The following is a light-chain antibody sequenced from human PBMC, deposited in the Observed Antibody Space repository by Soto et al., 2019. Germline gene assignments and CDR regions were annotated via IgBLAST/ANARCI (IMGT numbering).Light chain of an antibody. V-gene: IGLV1-44*01. CDR2: SNN. CDR1: SSNIGSNT. CDR3: AAWDASLNGPV. J-gene: IGLJ7*01. Sequence: QSVLTQPPSASGTPGQRVTISCSGTSSNIGSNTENWYQQLPGTAPKLLIYSNNQRPAGVPDRFSGSKSGNSASLAISGLQSEDEADDYCAAWDASLNGPVFGGGTQLTVL.